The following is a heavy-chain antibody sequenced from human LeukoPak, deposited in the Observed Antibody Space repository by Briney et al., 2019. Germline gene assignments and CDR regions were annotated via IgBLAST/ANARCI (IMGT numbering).Heavy chain of an antibody. CDR2: ISWNSGSI. D-gene: IGHD1-26*01. CDR1: GFTFDDYA. V-gene: IGHV3-9*01. J-gene: IGHJ4*02. CDR3: AKDRVEKRSYSFHIQAFDY. Sequence: HSGRSLRLSCAASGFTFDDYAMHWVRQAPGKGLEWVSGISWNSGSIGYADSVKGRFTISRDNAKNSLYLQMNSLRAEDTALYYCAKDRVEKRSYSFHIQAFDYWGQGTLVTVSS.